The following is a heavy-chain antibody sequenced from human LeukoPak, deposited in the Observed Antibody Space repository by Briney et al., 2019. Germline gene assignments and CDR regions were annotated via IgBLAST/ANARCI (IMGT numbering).Heavy chain of an antibody. V-gene: IGHV1-2*02. D-gene: IGHD2-2*01. CDR3: ARGPSVVPAAPGGYYYYGMDV. CDR1: GYTFTGYY. CDR2: INPNSGGT. J-gene: IGHJ6*02. Sequence: ASVKVSFKASGYTFTGYYMHWVRQAPGQGLEWMGWINPNSGGTNYAQKFQGRVTMTRDTSISTAYMELSRLRSDDTAVYYCARGPSVVPAAPGGYYYYGMDVWGQGTTVTVSS.